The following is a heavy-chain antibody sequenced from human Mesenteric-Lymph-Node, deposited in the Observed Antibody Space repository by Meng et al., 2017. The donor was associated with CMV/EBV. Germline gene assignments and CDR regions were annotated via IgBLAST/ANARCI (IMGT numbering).Heavy chain of an antibody. V-gene: IGHV1-18*01. D-gene: IGHD2-2*01. CDR1: GYTFTSYG. CDR2: ISAYNGNT. J-gene: IGHJ6*02. CDR3: ARGIVVVPAARDYYYYYGMDV. Sequence: ASVKVSCKASGYTFTSYGISWVRQAPGQGLEWMGWISAYNGNTNYAQKLQGRVTMTTDTSTSTAYMELSSLRSEDTAVYYCARGIVVVPAARDYYYYYGMDVWGQGTTVTVSS.